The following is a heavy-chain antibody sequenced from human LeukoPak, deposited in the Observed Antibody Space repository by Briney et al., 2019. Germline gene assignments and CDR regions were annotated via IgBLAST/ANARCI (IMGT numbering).Heavy chain of an antibody. CDR1: GYSFTSYW. V-gene: IGHV5-51*01. Sequence: GESLEISCKGSGYSFTSYWIGWVRRMPGKGLEWMGIIYPGDSDTRYSPSFQGQVTISADKSISTAYLQWSSLKASATAMYYCASPRAPYYYDSSGYYYGGAFDIWGQGTMVTVSS. CDR3: ASPRAPYYYDSSGYYYGGAFDI. D-gene: IGHD3-22*01. CDR2: IYPGDSDT. J-gene: IGHJ3*02.